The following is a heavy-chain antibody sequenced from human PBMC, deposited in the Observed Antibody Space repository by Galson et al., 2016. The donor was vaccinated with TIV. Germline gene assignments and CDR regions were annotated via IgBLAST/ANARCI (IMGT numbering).Heavy chain of an antibody. J-gene: IGHJ4*02. Sequence: QSLARRLEWLAVILYDGSSHFYADSVEGRFAISRDNSKNTLYLQMKSLGAEDTALYYCAKSGNSRSIDSWGQGTLVIVSS. V-gene: IGHV3-30*18. D-gene: IGHD2/OR15-2a*01. CDR2: ILYDGSSH. CDR3: AKSGNSRSIDS.